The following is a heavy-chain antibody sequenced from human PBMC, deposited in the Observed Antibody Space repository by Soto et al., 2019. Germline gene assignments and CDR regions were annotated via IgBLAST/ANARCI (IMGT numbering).Heavy chain of an antibody. V-gene: IGHV3-33*01. CDR2: IWYDGSNK. CDR3: ARGYLITFGGVIVQDNDAFDI. D-gene: IGHD3-16*02. J-gene: IGHJ3*02. CDR1: GFTFSSYG. Sequence: QVQLVESGGGVVQPGRSLRLSCAASGFTFSSYGMHWVRQAPGKGLEWVAVIWYDGSNKYYADSVKGRFTISRDNSKNTLYLQMNSLRAEDTAVYYCARGYLITFGGVIVQDNDAFDIWGQGTMVTVSS.